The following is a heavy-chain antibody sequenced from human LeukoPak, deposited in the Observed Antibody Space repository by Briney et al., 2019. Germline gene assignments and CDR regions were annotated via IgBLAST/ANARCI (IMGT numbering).Heavy chain of an antibody. Sequence: GGSLRLSCAASGFTFSSYSMNWVRQAPGKGLEWVSSISSSSSYIYYADSVKGRFTISRDNAKNSLYLQMNSLRAEDTAVYYCARDQVNIVVVPAAPGYYGMDVWGQGTTVTVSS. CDR2: ISSSSSYI. CDR3: ARDQVNIVVVPAAPGYYGMDV. J-gene: IGHJ6*02. CDR1: GFTFSSYS. V-gene: IGHV3-21*01. D-gene: IGHD2-2*01.